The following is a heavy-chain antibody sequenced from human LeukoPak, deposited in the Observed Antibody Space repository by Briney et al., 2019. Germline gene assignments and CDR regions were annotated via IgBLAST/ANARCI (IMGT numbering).Heavy chain of an antibody. CDR3: AGRFLEWLLDY. CDR2: IYYSGST. V-gene: IGHV4-39*01. Sequence: SETLSLTCTVSGGSISSSSYYWGWIRQPPGKGLEWIGTIYYSGSTYYNPSLKSRVTISVDTSKNQFSLKLSSVTAADTAVYYCAGRFLEWLLDYWGQGTLAIVSS. CDR1: GGSISSSSYY. D-gene: IGHD3-3*01. J-gene: IGHJ4*02.